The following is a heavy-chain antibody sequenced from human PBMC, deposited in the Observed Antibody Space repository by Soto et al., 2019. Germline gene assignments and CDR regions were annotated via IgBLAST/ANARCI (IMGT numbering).Heavy chain of an antibody. CDR3: ARDLYGDYWHYGMDV. D-gene: IGHD4-17*01. CDR1: GGRFSSYA. Sequence: SVKVCCKASGGRFSSYAIRWVRQAPVQGLEWMGGIIPIFGTANYAQKFQGRVTITADESTSTAYMELSSLRSEDTAVYYCARDLYGDYWHYGMDVWGQGTTVTVSS. J-gene: IGHJ6*02. CDR2: IIPIFGTA. V-gene: IGHV1-69*13.